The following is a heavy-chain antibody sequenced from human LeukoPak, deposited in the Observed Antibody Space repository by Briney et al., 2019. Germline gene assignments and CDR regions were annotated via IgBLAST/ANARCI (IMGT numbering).Heavy chain of an antibody. Sequence: SETLSLTCTVSGGSISSSSYSWGWIRQPPGKGLEWIGSIYYSGSTYYNPSLKSRVTVSVDTSKNQFSLKLSSVTAADTAVYYCARLNPEGDYWGQGTLVTVSS. V-gene: IGHV4-39*01. CDR3: ARLNPEGDY. CDR2: IYYSGST. J-gene: IGHJ4*02. CDR1: GGSISSSSYS.